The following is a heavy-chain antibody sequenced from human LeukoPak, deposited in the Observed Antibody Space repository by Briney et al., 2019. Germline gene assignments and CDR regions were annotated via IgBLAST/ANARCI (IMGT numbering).Heavy chain of an antibody. J-gene: IGHJ4*02. CDR2: IYPGDSDT. CDR3: ARAPPSGSYYSSFDY. Sequence: GESLKISCQGSGYIFTSYWIGWVRQLPGKGLEWMGIIYPGDSDTRYSPSFQGQVTISADKSISTAYLQWSSLKASDTAMYYCARAPPSGSYYSSFDYWGQGTLVTVSS. CDR1: GYIFTSYW. V-gene: IGHV5-51*01. D-gene: IGHD1-26*01.